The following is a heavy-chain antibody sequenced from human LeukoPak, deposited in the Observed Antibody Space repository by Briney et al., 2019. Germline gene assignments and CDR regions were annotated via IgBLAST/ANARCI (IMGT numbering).Heavy chain of an antibody. CDR3: ARERNDCYGSSGCVGDSYMDV. D-gene: IGHD3-22*01. CDR1: GYTFTSYS. CDR2: INTNTGNP. V-gene: IGHV7-4-1*02. Sequence: ASVKVSCKASGYTFTSYSMNWVRQAPGQGLEWVGWINTNTGNPTYAQGFTGRFVFSLDTSVSTAYLQISSLKADDTAVYYCARERNDCYGSSGCVGDSYMDVWGKGTTVTVSS. J-gene: IGHJ6*03.